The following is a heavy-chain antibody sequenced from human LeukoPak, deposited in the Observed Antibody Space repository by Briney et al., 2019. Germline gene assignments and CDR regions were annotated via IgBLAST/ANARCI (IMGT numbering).Heavy chain of an antibody. V-gene: IGHV3-33*01. CDR1: EFTFSSYV. J-gene: IGHJ4*02. Sequence: PGRPLRLSCVTSEFTFSSYVMHWVRQPPGKGLEWVALIWSDGSSIHYADYVKGRFTISRDNSKNTLYLQMNSLRAEDTAIYYCARQEYGPGALFDCWGQGTLVTVSS. CDR3: ARQEYGPGALFDC. D-gene: IGHD2/OR15-2a*01. CDR2: IWSDGSSI.